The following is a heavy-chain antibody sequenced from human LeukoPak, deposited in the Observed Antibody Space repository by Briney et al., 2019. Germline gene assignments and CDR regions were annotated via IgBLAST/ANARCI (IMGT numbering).Heavy chain of an antibody. CDR1: GFTFSSYA. CDR3: AREGGSYYDFWSGYRTDAFDI. V-gene: IGHV3-30*04. Sequence: GSLRLSCAASGFTFSSYAMHWVRQAPGKGLEWVAVISYDGSNKYYADSVKGRFIISRDNSKNTLYLQMNSLRAEDTAVYYCAREGGSYYDFWSGYRTDAFDIWGQGAMVTVSS. CDR2: ISYDGSNK. J-gene: IGHJ3*02. D-gene: IGHD3-3*01.